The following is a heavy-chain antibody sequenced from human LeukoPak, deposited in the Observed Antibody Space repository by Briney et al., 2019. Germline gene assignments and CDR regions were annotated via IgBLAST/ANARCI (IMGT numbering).Heavy chain of an antibody. D-gene: IGHD3-22*01. CDR1: GGSISSYY. V-gene: IGHV4-59*12. Sequence: SETLSLTCTVSGGSISSYYWSWIRQPPGKGLEWIGYIYYSGSTNYNPSLKSRVTISVDTSKNHFSLKLSSVTAADTAVYYCARRSSGYYYGFDYWGQGTLVTVSS. J-gene: IGHJ4*02. CDR3: ARRSSGYYYGFDY. CDR2: IYYSGST.